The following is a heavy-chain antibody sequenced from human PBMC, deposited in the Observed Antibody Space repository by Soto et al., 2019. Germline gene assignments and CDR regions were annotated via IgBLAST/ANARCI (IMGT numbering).Heavy chain of an antibody. J-gene: IGHJ4*02. CDR1: GGSISSYY. D-gene: IGHD5-12*01. Sequence: SETLSLTCTVSGGSISSYYWSWIRQPPGKGLEWIGYIYYSGSTNYNPSLKSRVTISVDTSKNQFSLKLSSVTAADTAVYYCARQYSGYYGLDYWGQGILVTVSS. V-gene: IGHV4-59*08. CDR3: ARQYSGYYGLDY. CDR2: IYYSGST.